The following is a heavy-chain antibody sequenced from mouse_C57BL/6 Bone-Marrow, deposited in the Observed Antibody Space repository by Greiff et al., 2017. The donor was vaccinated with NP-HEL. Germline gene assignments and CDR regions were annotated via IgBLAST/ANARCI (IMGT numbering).Heavy chain of an antibody. V-gene: IGHV1-55*01. D-gene: IGHD2-3*01. CDR3: ARSNDGYYDYFDY. J-gene: IGHJ2*01. Sequence: QVQLKQPGAELVKPGASVKMSCKASGYTFTSYWITWVKQRPGQGLAWIGDIYPGSGSTNYNEKFKSKATLTVDTSSSTAYMQLSSLTSEDSAVYYCARSNDGYYDYFDYWGQGTTLTVSS. CDR2: IYPGSGST. CDR1: GYTFTSYW.